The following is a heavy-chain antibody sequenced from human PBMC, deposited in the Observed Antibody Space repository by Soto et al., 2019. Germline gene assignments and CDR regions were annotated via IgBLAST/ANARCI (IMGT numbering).Heavy chain of an antibody. CDR3: TRTMPGYYMDV. V-gene: IGHV3-73*01. D-gene: IGHD2-2*01. J-gene: IGHJ6*03. Sequence: GGSLGLSFAASGVSFSGSTLPWVRQPSGKGLEWFGRLKNKADGYAAAYAASVSGRFAISRDDSKNTAYLQMNSLKTEDTALYYCTRTMPGYYMDVWGKGTTVTVSS. CDR1: GVSFSGST. CDR2: LKNKADGYAA.